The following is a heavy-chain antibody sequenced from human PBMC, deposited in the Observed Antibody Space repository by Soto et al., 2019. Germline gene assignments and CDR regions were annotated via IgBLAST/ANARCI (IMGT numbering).Heavy chain of an antibody. D-gene: IGHD3-16*01. CDR3: ARWGIGFED. CDR2: IYYSGST. V-gene: IGHV4-59*01. CDR1: GGSISSYY. Sequence: TLSVTCTVSGGSISSYYWSWIRQPPGKGLEWIGYIYYSGSTNYNPSLKSRVTISVDTSKNQFSLKLSSVTAADTAVDYCARWGIGFEDWGQGTLVTVAS. J-gene: IGHJ4*02.